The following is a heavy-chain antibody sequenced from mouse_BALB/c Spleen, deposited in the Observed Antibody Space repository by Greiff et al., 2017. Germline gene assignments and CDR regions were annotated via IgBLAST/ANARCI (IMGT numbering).Heavy chain of an antibody. V-gene: IGHV5-4*02. CDR1: GFTFSDYY. Sequence: EVKVVESGGGLVKPGGSLKLSCAASGFTFSDYYMYWVRQTPEKRLEWVATISDGGSYTYYPDSVKGRFTISRDNAKNNLYLQMSSLKSEDTAMYYCARGCGYYYGSSWDFDVWGAGTTVTVSS. D-gene: IGHD1-1*01. CDR2: ISDGGSYT. J-gene: IGHJ1*01. CDR3: ARGCGYYYGSSWDFDV.